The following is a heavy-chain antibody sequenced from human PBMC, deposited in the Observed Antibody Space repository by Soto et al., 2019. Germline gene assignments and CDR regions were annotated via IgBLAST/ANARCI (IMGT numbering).Heavy chain of an antibody. CDR2: ISSNGGST. J-gene: IGHJ6*03. CDR3: ARDRRVLLWFGELSYYYYMDV. D-gene: IGHD3-10*01. Sequence: GESLKISCAASGFTFSSYAMHWVRQAPGKGLEYVSAISSNGGSTYYANSVKGRFTISRENSKNTLYLQMGSLRAEDMAVYYCARDRRVLLWFGELSYYYYMDVWGKGTTVTVSS. CDR1: GFTFSSYA. V-gene: IGHV3-64*01.